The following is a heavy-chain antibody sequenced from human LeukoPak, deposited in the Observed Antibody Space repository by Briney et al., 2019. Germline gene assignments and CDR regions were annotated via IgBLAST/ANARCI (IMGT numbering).Heavy chain of an antibody. V-gene: IGHV1-69*13. CDR1: GGTFSSYA. D-gene: IGHD3-10*01. CDR3: ARAKGSGRDYYYYYGMDV. Sequence: ASVQVSCKAAGGTFSSYASSWVRQAPGQGLEWGGGIIPIFGTANYAQKFQGRVTITADESTSTAYMELSSLRSEDTAVYYCARAKGSGRDYYYYYGMDVWGKGTTVTVSS. J-gene: IGHJ6*04. CDR2: IIPIFGTA.